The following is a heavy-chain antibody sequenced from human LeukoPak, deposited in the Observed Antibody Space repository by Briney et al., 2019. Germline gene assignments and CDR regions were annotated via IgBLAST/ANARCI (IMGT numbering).Heavy chain of an antibody. J-gene: IGHJ5*02. Sequence: GGSLRLSCAASGFTFSSYAMSWVRQAPGKGLEWVSAISGSGGSTYYADSVKGRFTISRDNSKNTLYLQMNSLRAEDTAVYYCARDPGPYDILTGFDPWGQGTLVTVSS. CDR1: GFTFSSYA. V-gene: IGHV3-23*01. CDR2: ISGSGGST. D-gene: IGHD3-9*01. CDR3: ARDPGPYDILTGFDP.